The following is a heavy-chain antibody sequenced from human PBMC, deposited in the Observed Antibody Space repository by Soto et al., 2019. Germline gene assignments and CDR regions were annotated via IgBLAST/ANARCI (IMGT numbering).Heavy chain of an antibody. CDR1: GYTFTGYY. CDR2: INPNSGGT. V-gene: IGHV1-2*02. Sequence: ASVKVSCKASGYTFTGYYMHWVRQAPGQGLEWMGWINPNSGGTNYAQKFQGRVTMTRDTSISTAYMELSRLRSDDTAVYYCARDKTYDILNGGYYYYGMDVWGQGTTVTVSS. D-gene: IGHD3-9*01. J-gene: IGHJ6*02. CDR3: ARDKTYDILNGGYYYYGMDV.